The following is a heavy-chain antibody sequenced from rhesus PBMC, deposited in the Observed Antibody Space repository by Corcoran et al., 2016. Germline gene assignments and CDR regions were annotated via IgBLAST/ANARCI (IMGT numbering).Heavy chain of an antibody. Sequence: QVQLQESGPGLVKPSETLSLTCAVSGYSISSGYGWSWIRQPPGKGLEWIGYIGGSSGSTNYNPSLKRRVTISKDTSKNQFSLKLSSVTAADTAVYYCVRALAGTTDYWGQGVLVTVSS. D-gene: IGHD1-14*01. CDR1: GYSISSGYG. CDR2: IGGSSGST. J-gene: IGHJ4*01. CDR3: VRALAGTTDY. V-gene: IGHV4-127*01.